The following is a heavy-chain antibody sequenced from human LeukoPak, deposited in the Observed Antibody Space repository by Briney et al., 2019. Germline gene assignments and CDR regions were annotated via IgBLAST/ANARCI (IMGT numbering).Heavy chain of an antibody. Sequence: GGSLRLSCAASGFTFSSYSMNWVRQAPGKGLEWVSSISSSSSYIYYADSVKGRFTISRDNAKNSLYLQMNSLRAEDTAVCYCARARPTPGAFDIWGQGTMVTVSS. J-gene: IGHJ3*02. CDR2: ISSSSSYI. D-gene: IGHD2-15*01. V-gene: IGHV3-21*01. CDR3: ARARPTPGAFDI. CDR1: GFTFSSYS.